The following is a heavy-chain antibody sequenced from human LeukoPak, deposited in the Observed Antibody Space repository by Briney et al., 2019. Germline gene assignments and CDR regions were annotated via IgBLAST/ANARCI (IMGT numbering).Heavy chain of an antibody. CDR2: IYPADSDT. D-gene: IGHD3-10*01. J-gene: IGHJ6*02. CDR3: ANGFSGTYYGMDV. Sequence: GESLKISCKGSGYTFTNYWIGWVRQMPGKGLEWMGIIYPADSDTRYSPSFEGQVTISADESISTAYLQLSSLKASGTAIYYCANGFSGTYYGMDVWGQGTTVTVSS. V-gene: IGHV5-51*01. CDR1: GYTFTNYW.